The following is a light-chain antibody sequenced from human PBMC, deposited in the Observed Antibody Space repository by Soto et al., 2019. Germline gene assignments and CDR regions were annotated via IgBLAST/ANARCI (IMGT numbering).Light chain of an antibody. V-gene: IGLV2-23*01. CDR1: SSDVGSYNL. J-gene: IGLJ1*01. CDR2: EGS. Sequence: QSPLTQPSSVSVSPGQSVTISCPVTSSDVGSYNLVSWYQQHPGKAPKLMIYEGSKRPSGVSNRVSGSKSGNTAPLTISGLQAEDEADYYCCSYAGSSTSYVFGTGTKVTVL. CDR3: CSYAGSSTSYV.